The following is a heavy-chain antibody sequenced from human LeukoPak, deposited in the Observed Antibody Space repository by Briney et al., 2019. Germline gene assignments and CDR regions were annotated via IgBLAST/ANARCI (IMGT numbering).Heavy chain of an antibody. Sequence: ASVKVSCKASGGTFSSYAISWVRQAPGQGLEWMGGIIPIFGTANYAQKFQGRVTITADESTSTAYMELSGLRSEDTAVYYCARSNPAYYYDSSGYYFDYWGQGTLVTVSS. CDR2: IIPIFGTA. V-gene: IGHV1-69*13. CDR1: GGTFSSYA. J-gene: IGHJ4*02. CDR3: ARSNPAYYYDSSGYYFDY. D-gene: IGHD3-22*01.